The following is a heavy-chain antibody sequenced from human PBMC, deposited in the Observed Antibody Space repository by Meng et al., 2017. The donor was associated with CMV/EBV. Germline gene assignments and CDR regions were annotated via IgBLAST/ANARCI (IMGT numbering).Heavy chain of an antibody. D-gene: IGHD4-17*01. J-gene: IGHJ4*02. CDR3: ARDGYGIDY. CDR1: GGSFSNYP. Sequence: ASVKVSCKASGGSFSNYPINWVRQAPGQGLEWMGWINPNSGGTNYAQKFQGRVTMTRDTSISTAYMELSRLRSDDTAVYYCARDGYGIDYWGQGTLVTVSS. CDR2: INPNSGGT. V-gene: IGHV1-2*02.